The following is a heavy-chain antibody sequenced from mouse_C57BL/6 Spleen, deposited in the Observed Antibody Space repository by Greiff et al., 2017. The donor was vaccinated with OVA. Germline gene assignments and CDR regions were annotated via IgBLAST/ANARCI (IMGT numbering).Heavy chain of an antibody. V-gene: IGHV1-64*01. CDR2: IHPNSGST. D-gene: IGHD4-1*01. J-gene: IGHJ1*03. Sequence: QVQLQQSGAELVEPGASVKLSCKASGYTFTSYWMHWVKQRPGQGLEWIGMIHPNSGSTNYNEKFKSKATLTVDKSSSTAYMQLSSLTSEDSAVYYCARSWDGYFDVWGTGTTVTVSS. CDR3: ARSWDGYFDV. CDR1: GYTFTSYW.